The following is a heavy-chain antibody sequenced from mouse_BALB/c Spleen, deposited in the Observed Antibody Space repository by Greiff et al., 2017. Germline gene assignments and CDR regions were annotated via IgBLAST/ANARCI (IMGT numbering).Heavy chain of an antibody. CDR3: ARQGGYYGNVYYAMDY. V-gene: IGHV5-12-1*01. CDR2: ISSDGGST. CDR1: GFAFSSYD. D-gene: IGHD2-1*01. J-gene: IGHJ4*01. Sequence: EVKLMESGGGLVKPGGSLKLSCAASGFAFSSYDMSWVRQTPEKRLEWVAYISSDGGSTYYPDTVKGRFTISRDNAKNTLYLQMSSLKSEDTAMYYWARQGGYYGNVYYAMDYWGQGTSVTVSS.